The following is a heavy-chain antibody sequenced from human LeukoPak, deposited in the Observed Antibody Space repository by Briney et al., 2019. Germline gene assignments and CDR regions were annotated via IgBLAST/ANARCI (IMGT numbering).Heavy chain of an antibody. J-gene: IGHJ4*02. CDR2: IYPGDSDT. CDR3: ARLVGSPFYYGSGTYLDY. CDR1: GYSFSTYW. D-gene: IGHD3-10*01. Sequence: GESLKISCKGSGYSFSTYWIGWVRQMPGKGLEWMGIIYPGDSDTRYSPSFQGQVTISADKSIITAYLQWSSLKASDTAIYYCARLVGSPFYYGSGTYLDYWGQGTLVTVSS. V-gene: IGHV5-51*01.